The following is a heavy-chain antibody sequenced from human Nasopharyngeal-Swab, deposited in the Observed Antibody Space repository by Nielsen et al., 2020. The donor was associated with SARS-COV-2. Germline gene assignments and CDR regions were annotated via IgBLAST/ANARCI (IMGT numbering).Heavy chain of an antibody. V-gene: IGHV3-30-3*01. Sequence: GGSLRLSCEASGFTFSSYAMHWVRQAPGKGLEWVAVISYDGSNTYYADSVKGRFTISRDNSKNTLYVQMNSLRAEDTAVYYCARGGFRSTIVVPAALSGHWGQGTLVTVSS. D-gene: IGHD2-2*01. CDR3: ARGGFRSTIVVPAALSGH. CDR1: GFTFSSYA. J-gene: IGHJ4*02. CDR2: ISYDGSNT.